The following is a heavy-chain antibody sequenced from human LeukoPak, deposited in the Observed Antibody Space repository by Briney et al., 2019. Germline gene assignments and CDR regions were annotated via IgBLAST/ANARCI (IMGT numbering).Heavy chain of an antibody. CDR1: GGSISSSNW. D-gene: IGHD6-19*01. Sequence: PSETLSLTCAVSGGSISSSNWWSWVRQPPGKGLEWIGEIYHSGSTNYNPSLKSRVTISVDKSKNQFSLKLSSVTAADTAVYYCARGRISIAVAGHFDYWGQGTLVTVSS. CDR2: IYHSGST. J-gene: IGHJ4*02. CDR3: ARGRISIAVAGHFDY. V-gene: IGHV4-4*02.